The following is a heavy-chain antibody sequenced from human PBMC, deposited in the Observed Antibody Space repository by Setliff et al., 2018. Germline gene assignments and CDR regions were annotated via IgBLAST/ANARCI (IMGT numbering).Heavy chain of an antibody. D-gene: IGHD1-26*01. CDR1: GGTFINYA. CDR2: IIPIFGTA. Sequence: VASVKVSCKASGGTFINYAISWVRQAPGQGLEWMGGIIPIFGTANYAQKFQGRVTITADESTGTAYMELSSLRSEDTAVYYCARVSRTIVAARGFDYWGQGTLVTVSS. CDR3: ARVSRTIVAARGFDY. J-gene: IGHJ4*02. V-gene: IGHV1-69*13.